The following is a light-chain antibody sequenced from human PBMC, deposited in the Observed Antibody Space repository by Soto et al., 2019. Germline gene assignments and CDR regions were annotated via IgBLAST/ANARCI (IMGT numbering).Light chain of an antibody. CDR1: SSNFGAGYD. V-gene: IGLV1-40*01. CDR3: QSYDKSLNGNV. Sequence: QSVLTQPPSVSGAPGQRVTISCTGGSSNFGAGYDVHWYQQFPGTAPRLLMCGNSLRPSGVPDRFSGSKSGTSASLAISGLQAADEADYYCQSYDKSLNGNVFGGGTKLTVL. CDR2: GNS. J-gene: IGLJ2*01.